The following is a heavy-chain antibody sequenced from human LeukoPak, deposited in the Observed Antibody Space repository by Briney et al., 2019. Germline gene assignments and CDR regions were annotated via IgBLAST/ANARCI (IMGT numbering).Heavy chain of an antibody. D-gene: IGHD3-22*01. J-gene: IGHJ4*02. CDR2: IRSKANSYAT. CDR1: RFTFSVSD. Sequence: GGSLRLSCAASRFTFSVSDMHWVRQASGKGLEWVGRIRSKANSYATAYAASVKGRLTISRDDSKNTAYLQMNSLKTEDAAVYFYTRHSSYFDSSGYYSYWGQGTLVTVSS. V-gene: IGHV3-73*01. CDR3: TRHSSYFDSSGYYSY.